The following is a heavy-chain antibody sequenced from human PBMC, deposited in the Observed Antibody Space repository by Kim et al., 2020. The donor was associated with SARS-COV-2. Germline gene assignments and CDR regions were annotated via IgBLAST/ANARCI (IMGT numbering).Heavy chain of an antibody. CDR3: TRVETRLYGSGIRYHMDV. CDR2: INTYNGKT. V-gene: IGHV1-18*01. J-gene: IGHJ6*02. CDR1: GYIFTNYG. Sequence: ASVKVSCKASGYIFTNYGFSWVRQAPGQGLEWVGWINTYNGKTNYAQRVQGRVTVSIDTSTSIAYMELRSLRFDDTAVYYCTRVETRLYGSGIRYHMDVWGQGTSVTVSS. D-gene: IGHD3-10*01.